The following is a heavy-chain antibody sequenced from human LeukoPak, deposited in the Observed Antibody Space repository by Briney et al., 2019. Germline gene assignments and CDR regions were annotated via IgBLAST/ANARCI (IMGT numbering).Heavy chain of an antibody. D-gene: IGHD3-22*01. CDR1: GFTFSNAW. J-gene: IGHJ4*02. Sequence: TGGSLRLSCAASGFTFSNAWMSWVRQAPGKGLEWVGRIKSKTDGGTTDYAAPVKGRFTISRDDSKNTLYLQMNSLRAEDTAVYYCARGVNYYDSSGYLRGFDYWGQGTLVTVSS. CDR2: IKSKTDGGTT. V-gene: IGHV3-15*01. CDR3: ARGVNYYDSSGYLRGFDY.